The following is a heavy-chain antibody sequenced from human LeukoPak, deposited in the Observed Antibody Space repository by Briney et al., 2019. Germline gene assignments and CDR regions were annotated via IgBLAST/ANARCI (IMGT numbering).Heavy chain of an antibody. V-gene: IGHV3-7*01. CDR3: ARGCSGGSCYEPKFDP. Sequence: GGSLRLSCAASGFSFSSYWMSWVRQTPGKGLEWVANIKQDGSEKYYVDSVKGRFTISRDNAKNSLYLQMNSLRAEDTAVYYCARGCSGGSCYEPKFDPWGQGTLVTVSS. CDR2: IKQDGSEK. J-gene: IGHJ5*02. D-gene: IGHD2-15*01. CDR1: GFSFSSYW.